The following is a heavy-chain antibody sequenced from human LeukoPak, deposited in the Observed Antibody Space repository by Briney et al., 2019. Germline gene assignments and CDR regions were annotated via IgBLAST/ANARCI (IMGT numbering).Heavy chain of an antibody. V-gene: IGHV3-74*01. CDR1: GFTFSDYW. D-gene: IGHD6-19*01. J-gene: IGHJ4*02. CDR3: ARRGDSGSTNI. Sequence: GGSLRLSCAASGFTFSDYWMHWVRQAPGKGLEWVSHINSDGRDTNYADSVKGRFTISRDNAKNSLYLQMNSLRAEDTAVYYCARRGDSGSTNIWGQGTLVTVSS. CDR2: INSDGRDT.